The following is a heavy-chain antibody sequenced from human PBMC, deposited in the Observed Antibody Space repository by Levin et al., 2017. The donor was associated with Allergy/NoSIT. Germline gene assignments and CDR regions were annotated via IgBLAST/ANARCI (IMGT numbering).Heavy chain of an antibody. CDR1: GFTFSSYW. CDR2: IKQDGSEK. Sequence: GGSLRLSCAASGFTFSSYWMSWVRQAPGKGLEWVANIKQDGSEKYYVDSVKGRFTISRDNAKNSLYLQMNSLRAEDTAVYYCARDEGYDYVWGRSPPDYWGQGTLVTVSS. CDR3: ARDEGYDYVWGRSPPDY. D-gene: IGHD3-16*01. J-gene: IGHJ4*02. V-gene: IGHV3-7*04.